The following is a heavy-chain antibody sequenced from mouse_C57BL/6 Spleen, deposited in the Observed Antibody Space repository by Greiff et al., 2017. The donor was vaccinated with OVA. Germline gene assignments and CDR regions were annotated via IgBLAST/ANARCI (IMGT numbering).Heavy chain of an antibody. D-gene: IGHD3-3*01. V-gene: IGHV1-26*01. CDR1: GYTFTDYY. CDR2: INPNNGGT. CDR3: ARSRGDGFAY. Sequence: VQLQQSGPELVKPGASVKISCKASGYTFTDYYMNWVKQSHGKSLEWIGDINPNNGGTSYNQKFKGKATLTVDKSSSTAYMELRSLTSEDSAVYYCARSRGDGFAYWGQGTLVTVSA. J-gene: IGHJ3*01.